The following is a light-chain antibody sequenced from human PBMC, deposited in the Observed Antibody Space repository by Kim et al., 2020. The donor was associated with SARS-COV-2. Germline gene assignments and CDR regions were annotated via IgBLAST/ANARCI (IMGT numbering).Light chain of an antibody. V-gene: IGLV3-1*01. CDR2: QDS. J-gene: IGLJ2*01. CDR1: KLGDKY. Sequence: SPGQTASITFSGDKLGDKYACWYQQKPGKSPVLVIYQDSKRPSGIPERVSGSNSGNTATLTISGTQAMDEADYYCQAWDSSTGVVFGGGTRLTVL. CDR3: QAWDSSTGVV.